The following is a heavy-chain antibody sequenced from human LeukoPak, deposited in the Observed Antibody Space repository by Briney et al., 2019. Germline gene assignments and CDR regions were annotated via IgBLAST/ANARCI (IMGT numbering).Heavy chain of an antibody. J-gene: IGHJ5*02. CDR3: TTDLSGSYPPPNWFDP. D-gene: IGHD1-26*01. Sequence: GGSLRLSCAASGFTFSNAWMSWVRQAPGKGLEWVGRIKSKTDGGTTDYAAPVKGRFTISRDDSKNTLYLQMNSLKTEDTAVYYCTTDLSGSYPPPNWFDPWGQGTLVTVSS. CDR2: IKSKTDGGTT. V-gene: IGHV3-15*01. CDR1: GFTFSNAW.